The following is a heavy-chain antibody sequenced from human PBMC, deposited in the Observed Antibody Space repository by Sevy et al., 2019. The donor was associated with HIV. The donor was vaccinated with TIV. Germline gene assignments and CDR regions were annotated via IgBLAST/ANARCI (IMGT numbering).Heavy chain of an antibody. CDR1: GFTFSSYA. V-gene: IGHV3-23*01. J-gene: IGHJ4*02. D-gene: IGHD3-22*01. CDR3: AKATPNYYDSSGYYGY. CDR2: ISGSGGST. Sequence: GGSLRLSCAASGFTFSSYAMSWVRQAPGKGLEWVSAISGSGGSTYYADSVKGRFTISRDNSKNTLYLQMNSLRAEDTAVYYCAKATPNYYDSSGYYGYWCQGTLVTVSS.